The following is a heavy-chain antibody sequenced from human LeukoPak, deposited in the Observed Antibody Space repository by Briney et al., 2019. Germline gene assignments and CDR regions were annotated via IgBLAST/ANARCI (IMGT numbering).Heavy chain of an antibody. CDR3: ARGVSVVGAAY. CDR2: IYRSGST. CDR1: GYSISTDYS. Sequence: SETLSLTCTVSGYSISTDYSWGWIRQPPGKGLEWIGTIYRSGSTYYNPSLKSRVTISVDTSKNQFSLKLSSVTAADTAVYYCARGVSVVGAAYWGQGTLVTVSS. D-gene: IGHD1-26*01. J-gene: IGHJ4*02. V-gene: IGHV4-38-2*02.